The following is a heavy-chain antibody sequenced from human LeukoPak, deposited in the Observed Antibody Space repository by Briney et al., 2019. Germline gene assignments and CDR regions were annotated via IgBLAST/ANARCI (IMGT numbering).Heavy chain of an antibody. J-gene: IGHJ3*02. CDR3: ARDHGGSGSLGVAFDI. CDR2: IIPIFGTA. CDR1: GGTFSSYA. D-gene: IGHD3-22*01. Sequence: ASVKVSCKASGGTFSSYAISWVRQAPGQGLEWMGRIIPIFGTANYAQKFQGRVTITADESTSTAYMELSSLRSEDTAVYYCARDHGGSGSLGVAFDIWGQGTMVTVSS. V-gene: IGHV1-69*15.